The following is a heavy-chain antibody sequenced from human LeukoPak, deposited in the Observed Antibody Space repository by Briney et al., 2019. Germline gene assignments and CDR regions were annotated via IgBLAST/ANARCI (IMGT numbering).Heavy chain of an antibody. CDR2: ISAYDGNT. Sequence: GASVKVSCKASGYTFSSYGISWVRQAPGQRLEWMGWISAYDGNTDYAQNLQGRVTMTTDTSTSTAYMELRSLRSDDTAVYYCARAVRGYSYAYLPYWGQGTLVTVSS. CDR3: ARAVRGYSYAYLPY. J-gene: IGHJ4*02. CDR1: GYTFSSYG. D-gene: IGHD5-18*01. V-gene: IGHV1-18*01.